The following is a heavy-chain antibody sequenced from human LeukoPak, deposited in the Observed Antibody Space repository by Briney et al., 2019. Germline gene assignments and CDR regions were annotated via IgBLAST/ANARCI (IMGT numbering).Heavy chain of an antibody. V-gene: IGHV1-8*02. D-gene: IGHD2-21*01. J-gene: IGHJ6*02. CDR1: GGTFSSYA. Sequence: ASVKVSCKASGGTFSSYAINWVRQATGQGLEWMGWMNPNSGNTGYAQKFQGRVTMTRNTSISTAYMELSSLRSEDTAVYYCARGRHIVVVHSGMDVWGQGTTVTVSS. CDR3: ARGRHIVVVHSGMDV. CDR2: MNPNSGNT.